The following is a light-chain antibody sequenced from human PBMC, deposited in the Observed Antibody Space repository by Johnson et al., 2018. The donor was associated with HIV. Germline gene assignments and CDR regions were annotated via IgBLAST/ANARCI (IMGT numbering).Light chain of an antibody. J-gene: IGLJ1*01. CDR2: ENN. CDR1: SSNIGNNY. V-gene: IGLV1-51*02. Sequence: QSVLTQPPSVSAAPGQKVTISCSGSSSNIGNNYVSWYQQLPGTAPKLLIYENNKRPSGIPDRFSGSKSGTSATLGITGLPTGDEADYYCGTWDSSLGAGEVFGTGTKVTVL. CDR3: GTWDSSLGAGEV.